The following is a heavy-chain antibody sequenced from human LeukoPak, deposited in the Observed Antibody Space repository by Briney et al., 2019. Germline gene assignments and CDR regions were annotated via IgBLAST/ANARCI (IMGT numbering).Heavy chain of an antibody. J-gene: IGHJ4*02. D-gene: IGHD2-2*01. CDR1: GGSISSYN. CDR3: ARGRTSWTDY. Sequence: KPSETLSLTCTVSGGSISSYNWSWIRQPPGKGLEWIGNIYYSGSTNYNPSLKSRVTISVDTSKNQFSLKLSSVTAADTAVYYCARGRTSWTDYWGQGTLVTVSS. V-gene: IGHV4-59*01. CDR2: IYYSGST.